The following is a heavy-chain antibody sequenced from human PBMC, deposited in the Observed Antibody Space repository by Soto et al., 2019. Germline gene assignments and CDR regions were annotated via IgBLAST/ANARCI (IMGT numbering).Heavy chain of an antibody. Sequence: QVQLVQSGAEVKRPGASVTVSCKAIGYIFTNYDMSWVRQAPGQGLEWMGRIDLYKGNTTYAQKLQGRVAITRDTSTSTAYMELRTLKSDDTAVYYWARDWGSVYWGQGTLVTVSS. CDR1: GYIFTNYD. J-gene: IGHJ4*02. D-gene: IGHD7-27*01. CDR2: IDLYKGNT. CDR3: ARDWGSVY. V-gene: IGHV1-18*01.